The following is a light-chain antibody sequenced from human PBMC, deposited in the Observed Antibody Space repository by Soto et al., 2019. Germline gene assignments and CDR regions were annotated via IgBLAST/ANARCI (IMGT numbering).Light chain of an antibody. Sequence: QYALTQPASVSGSPGQSNTISCTGTSSDVGGYNYVSWYQQHPGKAPKLMIYDVSNRPSGVSNRFSGSKSGNTASLTISGLQAEDEADFYCSSYTSSSTHYVFGTGTKLTVL. CDR3: SSYTSSSTHYV. J-gene: IGLJ1*01. CDR2: DVS. CDR1: SSDVGGYNY. V-gene: IGLV2-14*01.